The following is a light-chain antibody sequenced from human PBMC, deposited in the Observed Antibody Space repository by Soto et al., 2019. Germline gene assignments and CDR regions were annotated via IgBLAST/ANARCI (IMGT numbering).Light chain of an antibody. CDR1: KLGDKY. CDR3: QAWDRDVV. CDR2: QDS. J-gene: IGLJ2*01. V-gene: IGLV3-1*01. Sequence: SYELTQPPSVSVSPGQTASITCSGDKLGDKYACWYQQKPGQSPVLVIYQDSKRPSGIPERSSGSNSGNTATLTISGTQAMDEADYYCQAWDRDVVFGGGTQLTVL.